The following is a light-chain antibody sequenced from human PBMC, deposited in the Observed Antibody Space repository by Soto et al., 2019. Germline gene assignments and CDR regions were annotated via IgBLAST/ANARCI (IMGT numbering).Light chain of an antibody. CDR2: EVS. CDR1: SNDVGDCSF. J-gene: IGLJ1*01. Sequence: QSALTQPPSASGSPGQSVTISCTGNSNDVGDCSFISWYQQHPGKGPKLIIYEVSKRPSGVPDRFSGSKSGTTSSLSVSRLQDEDEADYCWNADADNGKYVFGTGTKVTVL. CDR3: NADADNGKYV. V-gene: IGLV2-8*01.